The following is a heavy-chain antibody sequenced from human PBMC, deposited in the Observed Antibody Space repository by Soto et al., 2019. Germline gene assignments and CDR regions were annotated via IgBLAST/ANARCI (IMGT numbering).Heavy chain of an antibody. CDR1: WGKCGGFG. CDR3: AREWDFWIVAY. Sequence: WLSLRVRWGAAWGKCGGFGGRWVRQAPGKGLEWVAVISYDGSNKYYADSVKGRFTISRDNSRNTLYLQMNSLRAEDTALSYCAREWDFWIVAYRVQRTLVTGSS. J-gene: IGHJ4*02. V-gene: IGHV3-30-3*01. D-gene: IGHD3-3*01. CDR2: ISYDGSNK.